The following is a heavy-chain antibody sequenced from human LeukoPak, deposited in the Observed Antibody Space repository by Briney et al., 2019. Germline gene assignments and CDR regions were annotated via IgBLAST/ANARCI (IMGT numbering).Heavy chain of an antibody. V-gene: IGHV3-33*01. CDR2: IWYDGSNK. J-gene: IGHJ4*02. Sequence: GGSLRLSCAASGFTFSSYGMHWVRQAPGKGLEWVAVIWYDGSNKYYADSVKGRFTISRDNSKNTLYLQMNSLRAEDTAVYYCARGSYNMLSGFDYWGQGTLVSVSS. CDR3: ARGSYNMLSGFDY. D-gene: IGHD3-10*02. CDR1: GFTFSSYG.